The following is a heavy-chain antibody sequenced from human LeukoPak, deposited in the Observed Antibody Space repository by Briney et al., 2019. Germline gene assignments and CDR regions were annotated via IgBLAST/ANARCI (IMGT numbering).Heavy chain of an antibody. V-gene: IGHV4-39*01. CDR3: ASATTYSIDD. CDR1: GGSVSSSFYS. D-gene: IGHD5-12*01. Sequence: PSETLSLTRNVSGGSVSSSFYSWGWIRQPPGKGLEWIGSMYYSGSAHYNLSLKSRVTVSVDTSKNQFSLKLSSVTAADTAIYFCASATTYSIDDWGQGTLVTVSS. J-gene: IGHJ4*01. CDR2: MYYSGSA.